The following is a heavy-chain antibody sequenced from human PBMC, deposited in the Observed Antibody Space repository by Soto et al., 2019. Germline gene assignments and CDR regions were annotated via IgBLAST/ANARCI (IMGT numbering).Heavy chain of an antibody. D-gene: IGHD6-19*01. J-gene: IGHJ4*02. CDR2: ISPSSTYI. CDR1: GFTFSSYW. CDR3: ARAASSGWYEADYFDC. Sequence: GGSLRLSCAASGFTFSSYWMHWVRQAPGKGLEWVSSISPSSTYIYYADSVKGRFTVSRDNANKSLYLQMNSLRAEDTGVYYCARAASSGWYEADYFDCWGQGTLVTVSS. V-gene: IGHV3-21*01.